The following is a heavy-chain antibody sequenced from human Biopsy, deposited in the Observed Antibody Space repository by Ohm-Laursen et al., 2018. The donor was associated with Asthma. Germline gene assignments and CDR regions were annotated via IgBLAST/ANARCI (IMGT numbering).Heavy chain of an antibody. CDR2: IYYSGRT. CDR3: ARAVSSSSYWYFDL. Sequence: SDTLSLTCIVSGDAMSTSGSYWGWIRQSPGKGLEWIGSIYYSGRTNYNPSLESRVTISADTSKNHFSLKVPSVTAADTAVYYCARAVSSSSYWYFDLWGRGDLVTVSS. CDR1: GDAMSTSGSY. J-gene: IGHJ2*01. D-gene: IGHD6-6*01. V-gene: IGHV4-39*02.